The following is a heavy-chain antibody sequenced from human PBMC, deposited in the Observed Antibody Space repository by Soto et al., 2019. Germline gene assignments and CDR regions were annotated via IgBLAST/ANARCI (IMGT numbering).Heavy chain of an antibody. Sequence: GGSLRLSCAASGFTFEDYTMHWVRQAPGKGLEWVSLISWDGYGTYYADSVRGRFTISRDNSKNSLYLQMNSLRTEDTALYYWAKDPNNYEYHLGHRGQGTPGNVPS. J-gene: IGHJ6*01. CDR3: AKDPNNYEYHLGH. CDR1: GFTFEDYT. V-gene: IGHV3-43*01. D-gene: IGHD5-12*01. CDR2: ISWDGYGT.